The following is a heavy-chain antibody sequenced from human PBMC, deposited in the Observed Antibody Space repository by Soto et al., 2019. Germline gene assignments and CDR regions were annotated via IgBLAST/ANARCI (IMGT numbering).Heavy chain of an antibody. CDR1: GFTVSNAC. J-gene: IGHJ6*02. Sequence: XVCLRLSCAASGFTVSNACMSWVGQAPGKGLEWVGRIKSKTDGGTTDYAAPVKGRFTISRDDSKNTLYLQMNSLKTEDTAVYYCTTGGSPYCSSTSSYYYYYGMDVWGQRTTVTVSS. CDR2: IKSKTDGGTT. V-gene: IGHV3-15*01. D-gene: IGHD2-2*01. CDR3: TTGGSPYCSSTSSYYYYYGMDV.